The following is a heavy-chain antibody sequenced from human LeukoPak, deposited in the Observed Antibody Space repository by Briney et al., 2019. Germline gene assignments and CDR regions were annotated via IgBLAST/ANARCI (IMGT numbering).Heavy chain of an antibody. V-gene: IGHV3-74*01. D-gene: IGHD1-26*01. Sequence: GGSLRLSCATSGLTFRTTWMHWVRHAPGKGLMWVSRMNGEGTTIDYADSVKGRFTISRDNSKNTLYLQMNSLRAEDTAVYYCARGMGVGAFPYWGQGTLVTVSS. CDR2: MNGEGTTI. CDR3: ARGMGVGAFPY. J-gene: IGHJ4*02. CDR1: GLTFRTTW.